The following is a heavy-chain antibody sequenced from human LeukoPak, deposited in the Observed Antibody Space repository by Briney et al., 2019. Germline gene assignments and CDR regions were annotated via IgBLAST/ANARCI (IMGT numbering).Heavy chain of an antibody. D-gene: IGHD3/OR15-3a*01. V-gene: IGHV3-30*04. CDR1: GFTFSSYA. CDR3: ARDRTGVFDY. J-gene: IGHJ4*02. CDR2: ISYDGSNK. Sequence: GGSLRLSCAASGFTFSSYAMHWVRQAPGKGLEWVAVISYDGSNKYYADSVRGRFTISRDNSKNTLYLQMNSLRAEDTAVYYCARDRTGVFDYWGQGTLVTVSS.